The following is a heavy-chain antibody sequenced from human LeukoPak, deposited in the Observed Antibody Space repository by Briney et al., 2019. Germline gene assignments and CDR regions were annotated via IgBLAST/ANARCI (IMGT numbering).Heavy chain of an antibody. D-gene: IGHD6-6*01. CDR3: ARSSWQLVFTPFDY. CDR2: IYTSGRT. V-gene: IGHV4-4*09. CDR1: GGSISSYY. J-gene: IGHJ4*02. Sequence: ETLSLTCTVCGGSISSYYGRWVGRPPGKGGEGIGYIYTSGRTSYNASLKRRITISVEKSKNQFARAQSSVTAADTAVYYCARSSWQLVFTPFDYWGQGTLVTVSS.